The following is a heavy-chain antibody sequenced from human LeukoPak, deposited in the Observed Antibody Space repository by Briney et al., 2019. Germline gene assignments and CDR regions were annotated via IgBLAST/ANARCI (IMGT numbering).Heavy chain of an antibody. CDR1: GFTFNDYY. Sequence: GGSLRLSCTGSGFTFNDYYMSWVRQAPGKGLEWLSFISAGGYPIYYADSVRCRFTISRDTARNSLYLQMNSLRVEDTAVYYCVMTAGPPTDHWGQGALVTVSS. CDR2: ISAGGYPI. CDR3: VMTAGPPTDH. V-gene: IGHV3-11*04. J-gene: IGHJ4*01.